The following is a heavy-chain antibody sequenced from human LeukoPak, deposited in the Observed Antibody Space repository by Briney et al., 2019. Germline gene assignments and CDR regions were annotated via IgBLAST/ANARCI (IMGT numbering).Heavy chain of an antibody. Sequence: SETLSLTCTVSGVSISSSNSYWGWIRQPPGKGLEWIGSIYYSGNTYYNASLKSQVSISIDTSKNQFSLKLSSVTAADTAVYYCARGQKIIAAAGTFDYWGQGTLVTVSS. V-gene: IGHV4-39*01. J-gene: IGHJ4*02. CDR2: IYYSGNT. CDR1: GVSISSSNSY. CDR3: ARGQKIIAAAGTFDY. D-gene: IGHD6-13*01.